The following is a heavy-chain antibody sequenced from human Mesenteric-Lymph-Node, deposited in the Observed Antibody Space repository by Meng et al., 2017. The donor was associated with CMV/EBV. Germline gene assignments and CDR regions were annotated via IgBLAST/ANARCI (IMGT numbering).Heavy chain of an antibody. V-gene: IGHV3-21*01. J-gene: IGHJ3*02. Sequence: GGSLRLSCAASGFSFSSYSMNWVRQAPGKGLEWVASISSSSSYIYYADSVKGRFTISRDNAKNSLFMQMSSQRAEDTALYYCARYSNSNAIDIWGQGTMVTVSS. D-gene: IGHD2-2*01. CDR1: GFSFSSYS. CDR2: ISSSSSYI. CDR3: ARYSNSNAIDI.